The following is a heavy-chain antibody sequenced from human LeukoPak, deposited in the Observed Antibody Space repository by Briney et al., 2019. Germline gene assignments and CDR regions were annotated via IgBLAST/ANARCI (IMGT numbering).Heavy chain of an antibody. Sequence: ASVKVSCKASGYTFTGYYMHWVRQAPGQGLEWMGWTNPNSGGANYAQKVQGRVTMTRDTSISTAYMELSRLRSDDTAVYYCARDLLWFGEFGYWGQGTLVTVSS. D-gene: IGHD3-10*01. CDR1: GYTFTGYY. V-gene: IGHV1-2*02. CDR3: ARDLLWFGEFGY. J-gene: IGHJ4*02. CDR2: TNPNSGGA.